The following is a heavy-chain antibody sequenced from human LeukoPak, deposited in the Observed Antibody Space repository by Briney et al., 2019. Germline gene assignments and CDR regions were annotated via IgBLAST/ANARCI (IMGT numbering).Heavy chain of an antibody. CDR2: IYYSGST. Sequence: QPSETLSLTCTVSGGSISGYYWSWIRQPPGKGLEWIGYIYYSGSTNYNPSLKGRVTISVDTSKNQFSLKLSSVTAADTAVYYCARHGEGIVVVPAAAENWFDPWGQGTLVTVSS. CDR3: ARHGEGIVVVPAAAENWFDP. CDR1: GGSISGYY. J-gene: IGHJ5*02. V-gene: IGHV4-59*08. D-gene: IGHD2-2*01.